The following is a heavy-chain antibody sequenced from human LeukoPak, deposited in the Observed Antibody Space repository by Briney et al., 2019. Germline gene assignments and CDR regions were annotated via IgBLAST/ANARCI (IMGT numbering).Heavy chain of an antibody. J-gene: IGHJ4*02. CDR2: IKPDGSGK. V-gene: IGHV3-7*01. CDR3: ARVGDGGTFAY. CDR1: GLTFSRYA. Sequence: TGGSLRLSCAASGLTFSRYAMTWVRQAPGKGLEWVANIKPDGSGKFYVDSVKGRFTISRDNAKNSLYLQMNSLRAEDTAVYYCARVGDGGTFAYWGQGTLVTVSS.